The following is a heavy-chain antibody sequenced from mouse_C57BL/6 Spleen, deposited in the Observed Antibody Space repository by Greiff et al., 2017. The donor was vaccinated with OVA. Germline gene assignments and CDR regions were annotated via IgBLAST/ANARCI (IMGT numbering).Heavy chain of an antibody. CDR1: GFTFSDYG. Sequence: DVMLVESGGGLVKPGGSLKLSCAASGFTFSDYGMHWVRQAPEKGLEWVAYISSGSSTIYYADTVKGRFTISRDNAKNTLFLQMTSLRSEDTAMYYCARRITTGRGYAMDYWGQGTSVTVSS. CDR2: ISSGSSTI. D-gene: IGHD1-1*01. CDR3: ARRITTGRGYAMDY. J-gene: IGHJ4*01. V-gene: IGHV5-17*01.